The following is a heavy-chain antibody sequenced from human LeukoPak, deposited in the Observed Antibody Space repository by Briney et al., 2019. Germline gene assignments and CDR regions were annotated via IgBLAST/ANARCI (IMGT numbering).Heavy chain of an antibody. CDR2: IYYSGST. V-gene: IGHV4-39*01. J-gene: IGHJ4*02. D-gene: IGHD3-22*01. CDR3: ARHAYYDSSGYFDY. Sequence: XETLSLTCTVSGGSISSSSYYWGWIRQPPGKGLEWIGSIYYSGSTYYNPSLKSRVTISVDTSKNQFSLKLSSVTAADTAVYYCARHAYYDSSGYFDYWGQGTLVTVSS. CDR1: GGSISSSSYY.